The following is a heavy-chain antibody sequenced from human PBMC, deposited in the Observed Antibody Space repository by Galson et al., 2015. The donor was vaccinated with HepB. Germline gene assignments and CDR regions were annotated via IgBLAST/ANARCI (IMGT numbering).Heavy chain of an antibody. CDR3: ASRSYSSGSLAV. D-gene: IGHD6-19*01. CDR2: IYSGGST. Sequence: SLRLSCAASGFTVSSNYMSWVRQAPGKGLEWVSVIYSGGSTYYADSVKGRFTISRDNSKNTLYLQMNSLRAEDTAVYYCASRSYSSGSLAVWGQGTTVTVAS. J-gene: IGHJ6*02. CDR1: GFTVSSNY. V-gene: IGHV3-66*02.